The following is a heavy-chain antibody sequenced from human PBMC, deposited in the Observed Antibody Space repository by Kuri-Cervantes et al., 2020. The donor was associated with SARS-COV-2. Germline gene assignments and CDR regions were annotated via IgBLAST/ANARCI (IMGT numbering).Heavy chain of an antibody. Sequence: SVKVSCKASGYTFTSYGISWVRQAPGQGLEWMGRIIPILGIANYAQKFQGRVTITADKSTSTAYMELSSLRSEDTAVYYCARASYDFWSAHGGWFDPWGQGTLVTVSS. D-gene: IGHD3-3*01. CDR3: ARASYDFWSAHGGWFDP. CDR2: IIPILGIA. J-gene: IGHJ5*02. CDR1: GYTFTSYG. V-gene: IGHV1-69*04.